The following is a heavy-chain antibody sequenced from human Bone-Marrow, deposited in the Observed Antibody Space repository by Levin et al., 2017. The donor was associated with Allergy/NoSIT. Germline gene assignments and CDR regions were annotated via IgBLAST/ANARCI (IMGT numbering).Heavy chain of an antibody. CDR3: TRREVRRNGGQMDH. J-gene: IGHJ4*02. D-gene: IGHD2-8*01. V-gene: IGHV4-4*02. Sequence: SETLSLTCAVSGGSISTDNWWTWVRQPPGKGLEWVGKIYHTGRTAYNPSLKSRVTISVDKSENQLSLNLRSVNAADTAVYYCTRREVRRNGGQMDHWGQGTLVTVSS. CDR1: GGSISTDNW. CDR2: IYHTGRT.